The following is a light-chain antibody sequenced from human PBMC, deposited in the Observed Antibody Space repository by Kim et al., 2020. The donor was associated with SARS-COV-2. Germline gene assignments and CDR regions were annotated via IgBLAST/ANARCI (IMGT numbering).Light chain of an antibody. V-gene: IGKV1-27*01. CDR1: HDIANS. CDR2: AAA. CDR3: QKYNSAPWT. J-gene: IGKJ1*01. Sequence: APGGDRVPISCPARHDIANSLAWYQQKPGKVPQVLIYAAATLESGVPARFSGSGSGTEFTLTIGSLQTEDVATYYCQKYNSAPWTFGPGTKVDIK.